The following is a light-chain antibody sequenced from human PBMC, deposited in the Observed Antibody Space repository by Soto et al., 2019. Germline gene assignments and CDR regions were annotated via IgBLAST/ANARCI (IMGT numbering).Light chain of an antibody. J-gene: IGKJ1*01. CDR2: WAS. CDR3: QHYYSNPPT. V-gene: IGKV4-1*01. Sequence: DIVMTQSPDSLAASLGERATINCKSSQNLLYSPNNKNYLARYQQKPGQPPKLIIYWASTREFGVPDRFSGSGSWTDFTLTINSLQADDVAVYFCQHYYSNPPTFGQGTKVEIK. CDR1: QNLLYSPNNKNY.